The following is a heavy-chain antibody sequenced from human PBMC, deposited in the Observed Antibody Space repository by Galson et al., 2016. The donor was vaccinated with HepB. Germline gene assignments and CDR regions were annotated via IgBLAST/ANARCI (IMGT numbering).Heavy chain of an antibody. CDR3: ARSRWFGESYLDY. J-gene: IGHJ4*02. CDR2: ISYDGNNK. Sequence: SLRLSCAASGFTFSNYAMHWVRQAPGKGLEWVAVISYDGNNKYNVDSVKGRFTISRDSSKNTLYLQMNSLRAEDTAVYYCARSRWFGESYLDYWGQGTLVTVSP. CDR1: GFTFSNYA. V-gene: IGHV3-30-3*01. D-gene: IGHD3-10*01.